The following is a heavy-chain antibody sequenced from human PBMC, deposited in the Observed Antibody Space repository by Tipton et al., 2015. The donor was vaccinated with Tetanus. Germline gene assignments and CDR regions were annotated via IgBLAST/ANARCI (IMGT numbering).Heavy chain of an antibody. J-gene: IGHJ4*02. Sequence: SLRLSCAASGFTFDDYAMHWVRQAPGKGLEWVSGISWNSGSIGYADSVKGRFTISRDNSKNTLYLQMNSLRAEDTAVYYCAKEGGIVGYWGQGTLVTVSS. CDR3: AKEGGIVGY. CDR2: ISWNSGSI. V-gene: IGHV3-9*01. D-gene: IGHD1-26*01. CDR1: GFTFDDYA.